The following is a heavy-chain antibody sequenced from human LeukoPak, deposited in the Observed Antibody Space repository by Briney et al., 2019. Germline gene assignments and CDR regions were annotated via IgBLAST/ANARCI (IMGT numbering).Heavy chain of an antibody. CDR1: GFTFSSYA. CDR3: VPIRHSSGWVIDY. J-gene: IGHJ4*02. D-gene: IGHD6-19*01. Sequence: GGSLRLSCSASGFTFSSYAMHWVRQAPGKGLEYVSAISSNGGSTYYADSVKGRFTISRDNSKNTLYLQMSSLRAEDTAVYYCVPIRHSSGWVIDYWGQGTLVTVSS. V-gene: IGHV3-64D*06. CDR2: ISSNGGST.